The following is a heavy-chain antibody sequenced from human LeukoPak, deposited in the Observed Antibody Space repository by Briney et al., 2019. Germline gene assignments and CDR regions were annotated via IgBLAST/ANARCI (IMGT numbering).Heavy chain of an antibody. D-gene: IGHD3-16*02. V-gene: IGHV1-3*01. J-gene: IGHJ4*02. Sequence: ASVTVSCTASGYTFTSYAMHWVRQAPGQRLEWMGWINAGNGNTKYSQKFQGRVTITRDTSASTAYMELSSLRSEDTAVYYCARDPSNTSGRYTYFDYWGQGTLVTVSS. CDR2: INAGNGNT. CDR3: ARDPSNTSGRYTYFDY. CDR1: GYTFTSYA.